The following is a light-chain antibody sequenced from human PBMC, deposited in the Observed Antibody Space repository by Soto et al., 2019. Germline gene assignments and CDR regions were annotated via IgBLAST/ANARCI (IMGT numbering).Light chain of an antibody. Sequence: EIVLTQSPGTLSLSPGERATLSCRDSQTLSNSFIAWYQQKPGQAPRLLIYDASNRATGIPDRFSGSGSGTDFTLTITRLEPEDFAMYYCQRYDSFRTFGQGTKVDI. CDR3: QRYDSFRT. CDR2: DAS. CDR1: QTLSNSF. V-gene: IGKV3-20*01. J-gene: IGKJ1*01.